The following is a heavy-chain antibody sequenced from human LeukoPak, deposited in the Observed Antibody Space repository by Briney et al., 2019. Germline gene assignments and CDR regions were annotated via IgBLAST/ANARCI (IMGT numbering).Heavy chain of an antibody. D-gene: IGHD2-15*01. CDR1: GFTFSGYA. CDR3: AKDRRSGGSCSDY. V-gene: IGHV3-23*01. CDR2: ISGSGGST. J-gene: IGHJ4*02. Sequence: GGSLRLSCAASGFTFSGYAMSWVRQAPGRGLEWVSTISGSGGSTYYADSVKGRFTISRDNSKNTLYLQMNGLRAEDTAVYYCAKDRRSGGSCSDYWGQGTLVTVSS.